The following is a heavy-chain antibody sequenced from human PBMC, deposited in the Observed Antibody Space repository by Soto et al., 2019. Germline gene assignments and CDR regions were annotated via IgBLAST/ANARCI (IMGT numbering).Heavy chain of an antibody. Sequence: SETLSLTCAVSGGSISSYYWSWIRQPPGKGLEWIGYIYYSGSTNYNPSLKSRVTISVDTSKSQFSLKLSSVTAADTAVYYCARALAYCGGDCYYYFDYWGQGTLVTVSS. V-gene: IGHV4-59*01. CDR2: IYYSGST. J-gene: IGHJ4*02. CDR1: GGSISSYY. D-gene: IGHD2-21*02. CDR3: ARALAYCGGDCYYYFDY.